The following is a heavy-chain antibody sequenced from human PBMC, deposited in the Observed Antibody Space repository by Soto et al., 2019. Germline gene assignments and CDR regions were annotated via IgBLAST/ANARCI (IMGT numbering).Heavy chain of an antibody. J-gene: IGHJ3*02. Sequence: SETLSLTCTVSGGSISSISYYWGWIRQHPGKGLKWIGSIYYSGSTYYNPSLKSRVTIPVDTSKNQFSLKLSSVTAADTAVYYCARDKSYYDSSGYRYDAFDIWGQGTMVTVSS. CDR1: GGSISSISYY. CDR2: IYYSGST. D-gene: IGHD3-22*01. CDR3: ARDKSYYDSSGYRYDAFDI. V-gene: IGHV4-39*07.